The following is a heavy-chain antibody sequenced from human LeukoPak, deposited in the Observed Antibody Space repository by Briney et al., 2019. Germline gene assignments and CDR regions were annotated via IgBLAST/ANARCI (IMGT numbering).Heavy chain of an antibody. CDR3: ARVHSRYYDFWSGYPGDYFDY. CDR1: GFTVSSNY. D-gene: IGHD3-3*01. J-gene: IGHJ4*02. V-gene: IGHV3-53*01. Sequence: TGGSLRLSCAASGFTVSSNYMSWVRQAPGKGLEWVSVIYSGGSTYYADSVKGRFTISRDNSKNTLYLRMNSLRAEDTAVYYCARVHSRYYDFWSGYPGDYFDYWGQGTLDTVSS. CDR2: IYSGGST.